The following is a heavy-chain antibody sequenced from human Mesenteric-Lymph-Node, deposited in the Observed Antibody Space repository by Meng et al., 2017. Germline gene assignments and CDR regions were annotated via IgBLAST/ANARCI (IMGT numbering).Heavy chain of an antibody. V-gene: IGHV4-30-4*01. Sequence: QVQLQEPGPGLVKPSQTLSLTCTVSGGSVSIGNHYWIWIRQPPGKGLEWIGYIYYSGGTYYNPSLESRVTMSVDTSKNQFSLNLNSVTAADTAVYYCARPIAAAGWFDPWGQGTLVTVSS. CDR3: ARPIAAAGWFDP. J-gene: IGHJ5*02. CDR2: IYYSGGT. D-gene: IGHD6-13*01. CDR1: GGSVSIGNHY.